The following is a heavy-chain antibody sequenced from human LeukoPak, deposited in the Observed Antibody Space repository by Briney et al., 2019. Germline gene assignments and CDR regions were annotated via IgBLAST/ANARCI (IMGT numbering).Heavy chain of an antibody. CDR1: GASISTYF. J-gene: IGHJ4*02. V-gene: IGHV4-59*13. CDR3: ARARSGWSFDY. D-gene: IGHD6-19*01. Sequence: SETLSFTCTVSGASISTYFWNWIRQPPGRGLEWIGSMYYRGSTNYNPSLKSRVTISVDTSKDQFSLRLTSLTAADTAVYYCARARSGWSFDYWGQGTLVTVSS. CDR2: MYYRGST.